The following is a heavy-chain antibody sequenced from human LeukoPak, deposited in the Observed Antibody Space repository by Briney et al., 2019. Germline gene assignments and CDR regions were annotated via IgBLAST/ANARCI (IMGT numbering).Heavy chain of an antibody. Sequence: GGSLRLSCAASGFTFSSYAMSWVRQALGKGLEWVSAISGSGGSTYYADSVKGRFTISRDNSKNTLYLQMNSLRAEDTAVYYCAKDLITVTTLYYFDYWGQGTLVTVSS. CDR2: ISGSGGST. V-gene: IGHV3-23*01. J-gene: IGHJ4*02. D-gene: IGHD4-17*01. CDR3: AKDLITVTTLYYFDY. CDR1: GFTFSSYA.